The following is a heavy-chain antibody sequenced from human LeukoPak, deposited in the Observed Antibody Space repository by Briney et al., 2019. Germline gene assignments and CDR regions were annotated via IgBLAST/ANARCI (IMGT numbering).Heavy chain of an antibody. Sequence: ASVKVSCKASGGTFSSYAISWVRQAPGQGLEWMGRIIPIFGTANYAQKFQGRVTITTDESTSTAYMELSSPRSEDTAVYYCARDEMATIPLGYWGQGTLVTVSS. CDR2: IIPIFGTA. V-gene: IGHV1-69*05. D-gene: IGHD5-24*01. J-gene: IGHJ4*02. CDR1: GGTFSSYA. CDR3: ARDEMATIPLGY.